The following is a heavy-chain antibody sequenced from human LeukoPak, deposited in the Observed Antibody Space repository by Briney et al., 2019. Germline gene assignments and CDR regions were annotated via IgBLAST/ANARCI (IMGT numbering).Heavy chain of an antibody. CDR1: GYSISSGYY. CDR3: ARQGANGLSYYYYYMDV. V-gene: IGHV4-61*01. D-gene: IGHD1-1*01. J-gene: IGHJ6*03. CDR2: IYSSGSV. Sequence: SETLSLTCDVSGYSISSGYYWSWIRQPPGKGLEWIGYIYSSGSVDYNPSLKSRVTISVDTSKNQFSLKLTSVTAADTAVYYCARQGANGLSYYYYYMDVWGKGTTVTVSS.